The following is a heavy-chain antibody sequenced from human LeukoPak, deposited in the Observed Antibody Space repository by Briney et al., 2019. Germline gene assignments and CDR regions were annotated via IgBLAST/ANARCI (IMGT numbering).Heavy chain of an antibody. Sequence: SGGSLRLSCAASGFTFSNYALSWVRQVPGKGLEWVSGITGSGGSTYYAGSVKGRFTISRDNSKNTLYLQMNSLRAEDTAVYFCAKDDGGSVTTTDFEYWGQGTLVTVSS. V-gene: IGHV3-23*01. CDR1: GFTFSNYA. CDR2: ITGSGGST. CDR3: AKDDGGSVTTTDFEY. D-gene: IGHD4-17*01. J-gene: IGHJ4*02.